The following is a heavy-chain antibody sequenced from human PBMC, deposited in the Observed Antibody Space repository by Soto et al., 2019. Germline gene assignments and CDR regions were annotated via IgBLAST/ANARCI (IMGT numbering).Heavy chain of an antibody. V-gene: IGHV3-48*01. CDR1: GFTFSSYS. CDR2: ISSSSSTI. CDR3: ARINSQRSLGAVY. D-gene: IGHD3-3*02. Sequence: EVQLVECGGGLVQPGGSLRLSCAASGFTFSSYSMNWVRQAPGKGLEWVSYISSSSSTIYYADSVKGRFTISRDNAKNSLYLQMNSLRAEDTAVYYCARINSQRSLGAVYWGQGTLVNVSS. J-gene: IGHJ4*02.